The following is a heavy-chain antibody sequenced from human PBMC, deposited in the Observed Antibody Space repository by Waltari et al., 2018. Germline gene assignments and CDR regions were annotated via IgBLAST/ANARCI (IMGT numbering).Heavy chain of an antibody. CDR3: ARERQVELGRTGVLDP. J-gene: IGHJ5*02. V-gene: IGHV4-34*02. CDR1: GGSFSGYY. Sequence: QVRLEQWGAGLLKPSETLSLTCAVYGGSFSGYYWSWIRRSPEKGLEWIGEITHTGKTKYKQAVRGRSTMSVETSKNQSAWKMMSVTAADTAIDYCARERQVELGRTGVLDPWGRGTPVTVSS. D-gene: IGHD1-7*01. CDR2: ITHTGKT.